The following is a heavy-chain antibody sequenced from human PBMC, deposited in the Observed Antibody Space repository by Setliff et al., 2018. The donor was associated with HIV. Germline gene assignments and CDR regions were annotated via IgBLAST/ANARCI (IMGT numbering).Heavy chain of an antibody. V-gene: IGHV4-34*01. CDR1: GGSLSGYY. J-gene: IGHJ3*02. Sequence: PSETLSLTCAVYGGSLSGYYWRWIRQPPGKGLEWIGDVSHTGSTNYNPSLKSRITISADTPKNQFSLKLSSVTAADTAVYYCAREGTYSGTYWVRRVASFDIWDRGTMVTVSS. CDR2: VSHTGST. CDR3: AREGTYSGTYWVRRVASFDI. D-gene: IGHD1-26*01.